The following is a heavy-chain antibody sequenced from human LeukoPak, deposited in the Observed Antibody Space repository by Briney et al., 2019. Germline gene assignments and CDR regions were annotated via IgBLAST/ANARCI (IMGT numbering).Heavy chain of an antibody. V-gene: IGHV4-39*01. CDR2: IYYSGST. CDR1: GGSISSSSYY. CDR3: ASNHYEPTPFDP. J-gene: IGHJ5*02. Sequence: SETLSLTCTVSGGSISSSSYYWGWIRQPPGKGLEWIGSIYYSGSTYYNPSLKSRVTISVDTSKNQFSLKLSSVTAADTAVYYCASNHYEPTPFDPWGQGTLVTVSS. D-gene: IGHD3-22*01.